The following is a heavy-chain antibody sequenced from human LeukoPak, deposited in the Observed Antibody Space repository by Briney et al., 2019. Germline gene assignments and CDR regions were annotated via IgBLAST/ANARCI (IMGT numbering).Heavy chain of an antibody. Sequence: PSETLSLTCTVSGGSIIGYYWSWIRQPPGKGLEWIAYIYYSGSTNYNPSLKSRVTISVDTSKNQFSLKVHSVTAADTAVYYCARSSTSYYFDYWGQGTLVTVSS. CDR1: GGSIIGYY. V-gene: IGHV4-59*01. CDR2: IYYSGST. CDR3: ARSSTSYYFDY. J-gene: IGHJ4*02. D-gene: IGHD6-6*01.